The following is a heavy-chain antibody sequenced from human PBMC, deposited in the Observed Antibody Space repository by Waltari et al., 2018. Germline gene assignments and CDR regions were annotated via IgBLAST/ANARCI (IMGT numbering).Heavy chain of an antibody. D-gene: IGHD3-10*01. CDR2: IYSGGST. J-gene: IGHJ4*02. V-gene: IGHV3-53*01. CDR3: ARTFLFRYFDY. CDR1: GFTVSSNY. Sequence: EVQLVESGGGLIQPGGSLRLSCAASGFTVSSNYMSWVRQAPGKGLEWVAVIYSGGSTYYADSVKGRFTISRDNSKNTLYLQMNSLRAEDTAVYYCARTFLFRYFDYWGQGTLVTVSS.